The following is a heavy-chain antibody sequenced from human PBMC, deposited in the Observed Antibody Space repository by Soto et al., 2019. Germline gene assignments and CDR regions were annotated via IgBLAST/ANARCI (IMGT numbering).Heavy chain of an antibody. CDR1: GYSLTTYS. J-gene: IGHJ5*02. CDR2: ISSYNGNT. D-gene: IGHD4-17*01. CDR3: ARTLKTAVTRFDP. Sequence: QVQLVQSGAEVKKPGASVTVSCKASGYSLTTYSISWVRQAPGQGLEWMGWISSYNGNTNYAQKFQDRVTMTTDYSTSTAYTELRSLRSDDTAVYYCARTLKTAVTRFDPWGQGTLVTVS. V-gene: IGHV1-18*01.